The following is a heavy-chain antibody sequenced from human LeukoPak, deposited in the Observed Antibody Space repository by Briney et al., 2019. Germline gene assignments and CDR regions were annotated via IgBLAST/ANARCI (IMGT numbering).Heavy chain of an antibody. CDR1: GDNFNRHW. Sequence: GESLQISCKGSGDNFNRHWIGWVRQMPGKGLEWMGIIYLGDSDTRYSPSFQGQITISADKSISTAYLQWSSLKASDTAIYYCARHSSYTSGWPFDYWGQGTLVTVSS. J-gene: IGHJ4*02. CDR2: IYLGDSDT. D-gene: IGHD6-19*01. CDR3: ARHSSYTSGWPFDY. V-gene: IGHV5-51*01.